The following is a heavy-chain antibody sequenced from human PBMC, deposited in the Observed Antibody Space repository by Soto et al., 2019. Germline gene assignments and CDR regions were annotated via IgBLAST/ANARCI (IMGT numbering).Heavy chain of an antibody. J-gene: IGHJ6*02. Sequence: EASVKVSCKASGYTFTSYAMHWVRQAPGQRLEWMGWINAGNGNTKYSQKFQGRVTITRDTSASTAYMELSSLRSEDTAVYYCGRDLISRGGVARGYYYYGMDVWGQGTTVTVSS. CDR3: GRDLISRGGVARGYYYYGMDV. V-gene: IGHV1-3*01. D-gene: IGHD3-16*01. CDR1: GYTFTSYA. CDR2: INAGNGNT.